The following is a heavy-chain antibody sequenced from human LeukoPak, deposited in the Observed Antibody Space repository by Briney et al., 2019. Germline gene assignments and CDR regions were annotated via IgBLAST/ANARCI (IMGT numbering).Heavy chain of an antibody. V-gene: IGHV3-30-3*01. CDR3: ARNDNVFYYYYGMDV. CDR1: GFTFSSYA. CDR2: ISYDGSNK. D-gene: IGHD1-1*01. J-gene: IGHJ6*02. Sequence: PGGSLRLSCAASGFTFSSYAMHWVRQAPGKGLEWVAVISYDGSNKYYADSVKGRFTISRDNSKNTLYLQMNSLRAEDTAVYYCARNDNVFYYYYGMDVWGQGTTVTVSS.